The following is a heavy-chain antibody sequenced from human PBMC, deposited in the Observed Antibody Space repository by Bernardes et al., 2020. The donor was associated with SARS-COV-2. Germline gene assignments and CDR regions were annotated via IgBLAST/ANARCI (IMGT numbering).Heavy chain of an antibody. Sequence: GGSLRLSCAASGFTFSNYAMSWVRQAPGKGLEWVSAISGSGGSTYYTDSVKGRFTISRDNSKNTLYLQMNSLRAEDTAVYYCAKDPYYDFWSGYYFLHWGQGTLVTVSS. CDR3: AKDPYYDFWSGYYFLH. D-gene: IGHD3-3*01. CDR1: GFTFSNYA. CDR2: ISGSGGST. J-gene: IGHJ4*02. V-gene: IGHV3-23*01.